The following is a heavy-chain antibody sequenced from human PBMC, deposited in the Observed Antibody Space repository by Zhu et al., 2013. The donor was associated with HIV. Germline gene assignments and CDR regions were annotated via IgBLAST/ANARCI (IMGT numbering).Heavy chain of an antibody. CDR3: ARDEVTMVRGRSSLRPNWFDP. CDR1: GYTFTSYG. D-gene: IGHD3-10*01. J-gene: IGHJ5*02. Sequence: QVQLVQSGAEVKKPGASVKVSCKASGYTFTSYGISWVRQAPGQGLEWMGWISAYNGNTNYAQKLQGRVTMTTDTSTSTAYMELRSLRSDDTAVYYCARDEVTMVRGRSSLRPNWFDPWGQGTLGHRLL. CDR2: ISAYNGNT. V-gene: IGHV1-18*01.